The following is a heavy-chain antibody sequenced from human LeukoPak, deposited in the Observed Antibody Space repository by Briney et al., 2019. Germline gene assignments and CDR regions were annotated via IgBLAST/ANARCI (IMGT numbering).Heavy chain of an antibody. V-gene: IGHV4-39*01. CDR3: ARHRCPTICYGDS. D-gene: IGHD2-2*01. J-gene: IGHJ4*02. Sequence: PSETLSLTCTVSGGSLSSTIYYWGWIRQPPGKGLEWIGTISYSGTTYYNPSLKSRVTISVDTAKNQISLKLRSVTAADSAVYYCARHRCPTICYGDSWGQGTLVSVSS. CDR2: ISYSGTT. CDR1: GGSLSSTIYY.